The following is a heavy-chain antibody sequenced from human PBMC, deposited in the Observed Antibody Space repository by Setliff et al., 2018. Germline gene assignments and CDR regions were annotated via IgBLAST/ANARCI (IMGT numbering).Heavy chain of an antibody. CDR2: IYWGGDK. D-gene: IGHD1-1*01. J-gene: IGHJ4*02. CDR3: ARSRYELLSYYFDY. Sequence: SGPTVVNPTQTLTLTYNLSGFSLTASGTCVTWVRQPAGKALEWLARIYWGGDKYYNTSLRTRLTLSKDTSKNQVFLTMTNMAPVDTATYYCARSRYELLSYYFDYWGQGTSVTVSS. CDR1: GFSLTASGTC. V-gene: IGHV2-70*11.